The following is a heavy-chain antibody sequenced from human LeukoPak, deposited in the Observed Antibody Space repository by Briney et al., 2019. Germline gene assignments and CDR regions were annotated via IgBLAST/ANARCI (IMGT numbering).Heavy chain of an antibody. Sequence: GRSLRLSCAASGFTFDDYAMHWVRQAPGKGLEWVSGISWNSGSIGYADSAKGRFTISRDNAKNSLYLQMNSLRAEDTALCYCAKDIGGYSSGYLSWGQGTLVTVSS. CDR3: AKDIGGYSSGYLS. D-gene: IGHD3-22*01. CDR1: GFTFDDYA. J-gene: IGHJ4*02. CDR2: ISWNSGSI. V-gene: IGHV3-9*01.